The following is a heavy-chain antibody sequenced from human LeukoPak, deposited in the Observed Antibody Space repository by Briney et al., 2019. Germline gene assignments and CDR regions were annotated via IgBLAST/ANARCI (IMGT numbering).Heavy chain of an antibody. CDR3: ARDYDSSGPFDY. J-gene: IGHJ4*02. CDR2: IIPIFGIA. CDR1: GGTLSSYA. V-gene: IGHV1-69*04. D-gene: IGHD3-22*01. Sequence: SVEVSCKASGGTLSSYAISWVRQAPGQGLEWMGRIIPIFGIANYAQKFQGRVTITADKSTSTAYMELSSRRSEDTAVYYCARDYDSSGPFDYWGQGTLVTVSS.